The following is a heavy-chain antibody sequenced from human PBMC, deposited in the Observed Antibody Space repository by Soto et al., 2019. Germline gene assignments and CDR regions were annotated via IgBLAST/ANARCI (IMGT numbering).Heavy chain of an antibody. CDR3: ARGNPITMIVVGAPDCDY. D-gene: IGHD3-22*01. J-gene: IGHJ4*02. CDR2: ISSSGSTI. V-gene: IGHV3-48*02. Sequence: EVQLVESGGGLVQPGGSLRLSCAASGFTFSSYSMNWVRQAPGKGLEWVSYISSSGSTIYYADSVKGRFTISRDNAKNSTYLQMNSLRDEDTAVYYCARGNPITMIVVGAPDCDYWGQGTLVTVSS. CDR1: GFTFSSYS.